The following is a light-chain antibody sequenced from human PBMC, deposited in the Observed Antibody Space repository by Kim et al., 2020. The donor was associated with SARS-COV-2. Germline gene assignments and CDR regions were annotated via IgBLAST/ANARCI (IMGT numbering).Light chain of an antibody. V-gene: IGKV3-15*01. CDR1: ESVRRN. CDR3: QQYSNWPPYS. J-gene: IGKJ2*03. CDR2: GGS. Sequence: VSPGERATHSGGASESVRRNVAWYQQKPGQAPRLLIYGGSTRATGIPAKFSGSGSGTEFTLTINSLQSDDSAVYYCQQYSNWPPYSFGLGTKVEI.